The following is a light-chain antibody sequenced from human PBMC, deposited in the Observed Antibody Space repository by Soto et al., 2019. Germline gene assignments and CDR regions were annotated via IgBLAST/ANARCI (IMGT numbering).Light chain of an antibody. V-gene: IGKV3-15*01. Sequence: EIVLTQSPATLSLSAWERATLSCRASQSVSSYLAWYQQKPGQAPRLLIYGASTRATGIPARFSGSGSGTEFTLTISSLQSEDFAVYYCQQYNNWPPKWTFGQGTKVDIK. J-gene: IGKJ1*01. CDR1: QSVSSY. CDR2: GAS. CDR3: QQYNNWPPKWT.